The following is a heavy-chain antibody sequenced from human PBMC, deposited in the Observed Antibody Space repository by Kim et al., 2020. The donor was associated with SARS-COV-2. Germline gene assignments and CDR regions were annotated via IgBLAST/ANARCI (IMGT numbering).Heavy chain of an antibody. J-gene: IGHJ4*02. D-gene: IGHD6-19*01. CDR2: ISGSGGST. CDR1: GFTFSSYA. Sequence: GGSLRLSCAASGFTFSSYAMSWVRQAPGKGLEWVSAISGSGGSTYYADSVKGRFTISRDNSKNTLYLQMNSLRAEDTAVYYCAKGTDIIGDVGIAVAGLDYWGQGTLVTVSS. CDR3: AKGTDIIGDVGIAVAGLDY. V-gene: IGHV3-23*01.